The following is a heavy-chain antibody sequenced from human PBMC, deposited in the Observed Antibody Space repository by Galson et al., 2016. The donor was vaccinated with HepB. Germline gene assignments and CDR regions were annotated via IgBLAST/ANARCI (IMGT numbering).Heavy chain of an antibody. CDR1: GFTFSTYW. J-gene: IGHJ4*02. CDR2: IKQDGSEK. D-gene: IGHD3-10*01. Sequence: SLRLSCAASGFTFSTYWMSWVRQAPGKGLEWVANIKQDGSEKDYVDSVKGRFTISRDSAKNSLYLQMNSLRAEDTAVYYCARAYYYGSGSQSYYFDYWGQGTLVTVSS. CDR3: ARAYYYGSGSQSYYFDY. V-gene: IGHV3-7*03.